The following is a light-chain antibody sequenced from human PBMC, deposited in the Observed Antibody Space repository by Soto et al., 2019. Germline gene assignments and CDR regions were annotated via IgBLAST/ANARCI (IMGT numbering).Light chain of an antibody. V-gene: IGKV1-9*01. CDR3: QQLNNYPMT. CDR2: EAS. J-gene: IGKJ5*01. CDR1: QGVSRS. Sequence: IQLTQSPSPLSASVGDRVTITCRASQGVSRSLAWYQQKPGNAPKLLIYEASTLQSGVPSRFSGSGSGTEFTLTISSLQAEDFATYYCQQLNNYPMTFGQGTRLEIK.